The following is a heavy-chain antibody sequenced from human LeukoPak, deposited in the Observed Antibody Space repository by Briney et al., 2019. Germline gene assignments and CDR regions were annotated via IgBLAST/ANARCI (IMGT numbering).Heavy chain of an antibody. CDR3: ATYRQVLLPFES. CDR2: ISSSSSYI. Sequence: PGGSLRLSCAASGFTFSSYSMNWVRQAPGKGLEWVSSISSSSSYIYYADSVKGRFTISIDNDKNSLYLQMNSLRAEDTAIYYCATYRQVLLPFESWGQGTLVTVSS. J-gene: IGHJ4*02. CDR1: GFTFSSYS. D-gene: IGHD2-8*02. V-gene: IGHV3-21*04.